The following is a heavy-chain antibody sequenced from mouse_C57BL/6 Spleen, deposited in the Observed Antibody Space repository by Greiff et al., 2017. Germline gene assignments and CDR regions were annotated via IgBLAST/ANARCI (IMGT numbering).Heavy chain of an antibody. Sequence: QVQLQQPGAELVRPGSSVKLSCKASGYTFTSYWMDWVKQRPGQGLEWIGNIYPSDSETHYNQKFKDKATLTVDKSSSTAYMQLSSLTSEDSAVLYCARGGDDDYDGTWFAYWGQGTLVTVSA. CDR3: ARGGDDDYDGTWFAY. D-gene: IGHD2-4*01. CDR1: GYTFTSYW. V-gene: IGHV1-61*01. CDR2: IYPSDSET. J-gene: IGHJ3*01.